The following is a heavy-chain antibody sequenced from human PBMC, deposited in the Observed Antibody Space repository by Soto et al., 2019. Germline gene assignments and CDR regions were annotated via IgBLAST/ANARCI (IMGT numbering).Heavy chain of an antibody. D-gene: IGHD2-15*01. Sequence: SETLSLTCTGSGGSISSYYWSWIRQPPGKGLEWIGYIYYSGSTNYNPSLKSRVTISVDTSKNQFSLKLSSVTAADTAVYYCARTYCSGGSCYFDYWGQGTLVTVSS. J-gene: IGHJ4*02. CDR1: GGSISSYY. V-gene: IGHV4-59*01. CDR3: ARTYCSGGSCYFDY. CDR2: IYYSGST.